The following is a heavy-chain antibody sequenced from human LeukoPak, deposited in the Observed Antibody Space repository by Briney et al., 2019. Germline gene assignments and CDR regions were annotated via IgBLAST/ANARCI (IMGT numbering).Heavy chain of an antibody. Sequence: GGSLRLSCVASGLTFSNFGMSWVRQAPGKGLEWVSAISGSGDSTYYADSVKGRFTISRNNDKNSLYRQMNSLRDEDTAVYYCARDRLLEDRDYSYYYYMDVWGKGTTVTVSS. V-gene: IGHV3-21*01. CDR1: GLTFSNFG. D-gene: IGHD1-1*01. J-gene: IGHJ6*03. CDR3: ARDRLLEDRDYSYYYYMDV. CDR2: ISGSGDST.